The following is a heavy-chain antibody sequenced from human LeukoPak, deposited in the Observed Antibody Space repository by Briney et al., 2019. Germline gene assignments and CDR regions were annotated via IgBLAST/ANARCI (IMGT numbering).Heavy chain of an antibody. D-gene: IGHD3-16*02. Sequence: GGSLRLSCAASGFSFSNYAMSWVRQAPGKGLEWVSTISTSGGSTYYADSVKGRFTISRDNSKNTLWLQTNSLRAEDTAVYYCAKRPNYDYVWGSYRTLDYWGQGTLVTVSS. CDR2: ISTSGGST. J-gene: IGHJ4*02. V-gene: IGHV3-23*01. CDR3: AKRPNYDYVWGSYRTLDY. CDR1: GFSFSNYA.